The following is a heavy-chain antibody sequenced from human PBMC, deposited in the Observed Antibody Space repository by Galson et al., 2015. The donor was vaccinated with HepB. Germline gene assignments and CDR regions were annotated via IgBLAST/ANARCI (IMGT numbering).Heavy chain of an antibody. CDR2: IYTSGFT. CDR3: ARSPYGGNSGYSYYMDV. D-gene: IGHD4-23*01. V-gene: IGHV4-61*02. J-gene: IGHJ6*03. CDR1: GGSIISGSYY. Sequence: TLSLTCTVSGGSIISGSYYWTWIRQPAGKGLEWIGRIYTSGFTNYNPSLKSRVTMSVDTSKNQFSLKLNSVTAADTAVYYCARSPYGGNSGYSYYMDVWGEGTTVTVSS.